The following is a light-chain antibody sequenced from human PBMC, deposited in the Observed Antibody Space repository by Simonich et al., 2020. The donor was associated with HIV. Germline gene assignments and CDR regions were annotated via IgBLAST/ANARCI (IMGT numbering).Light chain of an antibody. CDR2: AAS. V-gene: IGKV1-39*01. J-gene: IGKJ4*01. CDR1: QSISSY. CDR3: QQSFTTPLT. Sequence: DIQITQSPSSLSASVGDRITITCRASQSISSYLNWYQQKPGKAPKLLIYAASSLQSGVPSMFSGSGSGTAFTLTISSLQPEDFATYYCQQSFTTPLTFGGGTRVEIK.